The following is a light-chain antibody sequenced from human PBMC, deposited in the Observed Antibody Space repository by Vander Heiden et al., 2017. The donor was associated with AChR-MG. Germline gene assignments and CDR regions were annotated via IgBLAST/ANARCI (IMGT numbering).Light chain of an antibody. CDR1: QSVSSN. CDR3: QQYKSWPLT. CDR2: GAA. J-gene: IGKJ4*01. Sequence: DIVLTQSPATLSVSPGVRATLSCRASQSVSSNLAWYQQKPGQAPRLLIYGAATRPTGIPARFSGSASGTEFTLTISSLQSEDFAVYYCQQYKSWPLTFGGGTKVEIK. V-gene: IGKV3-15*01.